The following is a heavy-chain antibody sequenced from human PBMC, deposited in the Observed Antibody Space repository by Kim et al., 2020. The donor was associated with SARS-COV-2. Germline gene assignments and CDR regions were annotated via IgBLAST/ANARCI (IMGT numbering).Heavy chain of an antibody. D-gene: IGHD1-26*01. CDR3: ARSRGSHTPNWFDP. CDR2: ISSSSSYI. J-gene: IGHJ5*02. V-gene: IGHV3-21*04. CDR1: GFTFSSYS. Sequence: GGSLRLSCAASGFTFSSYSMNWVRQAPGKGLEWVSSISSSSSYIYYADSVKGRFTISRDNAKNSLYLQMNSLRAEDTVVYYCARSRGSHTPNWFDPWGQGTLVTVSS.